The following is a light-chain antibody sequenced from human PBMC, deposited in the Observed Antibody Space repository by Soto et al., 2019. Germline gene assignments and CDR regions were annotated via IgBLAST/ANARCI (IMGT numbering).Light chain of an antibody. CDR3: QSYDSSLSGHVV. CDR1: SSDVGAYNY. CDR2: EVT. J-gene: IGLJ2*01. V-gene: IGLV2-8*01. Sequence: QSALTQPPSASGSPGQSVTISCTGTSSDVGAYNYVSWYQQYPGKAPKLMIYEVTKRPSGVPDRFSGSKSGTSASLAITGLQAEDEADYYCQSYDSSLSGHVVFGGGTKLTVL.